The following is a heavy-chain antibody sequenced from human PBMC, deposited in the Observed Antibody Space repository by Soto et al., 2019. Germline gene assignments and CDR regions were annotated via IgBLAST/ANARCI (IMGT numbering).Heavy chain of an antibody. D-gene: IGHD3-16*01. CDR1: GFTFSSYG. V-gene: IGHV3-30*18. CDR2: ISDDGSYK. J-gene: IGHJ4*02. Sequence: QVQLVESGGGVVQPGRSLRLSCAASGFTFSSYGMHWVRQAPGKGLEWVAVISDDGSYKYYADSVKGRFTISRDNSKNTLDLQMNSLRAEDTAVYYCAKWNGGFDYWGQGTLVTVSS. CDR3: AKWNGGFDY.